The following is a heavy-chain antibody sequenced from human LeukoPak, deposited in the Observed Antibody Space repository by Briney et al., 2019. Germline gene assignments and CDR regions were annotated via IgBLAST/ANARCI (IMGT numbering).Heavy chain of an antibody. D-gene: IGHD3-9*01. Sequence: GGSLRLSCAASGFTFSSYDMHWVRQATGKGLEWVSAIGTAGDTYYPGSVKGRFTISRENAKNSLYLQMNSLRAGDTAVYYCARPFSIWYFDLWGRGTLVTVSS. J-gene: IGHJ2*01. V-gene: IGHV3-13*01. CDR2: IGTAGDT. CDR1: GFTFSSYD. CDR3: ARPFSIWYFDL.